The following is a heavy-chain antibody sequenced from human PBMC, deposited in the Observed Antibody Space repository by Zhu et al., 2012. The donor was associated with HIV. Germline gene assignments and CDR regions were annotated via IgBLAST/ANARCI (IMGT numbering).Heavy chain of an antibody. J-gene: IGHJ4*02. Sequence: QVQLQESGPGLVKPSETLSLTCTVSGGSISSSSYYWGWIRQPPGKGLEWIGSIYYSGSTYYNPSLKSRVTISVDTSKNQFSLKLSSVTAADTAVYYCAGRGFLYGDYAFDYWGQGTLVHRLL. CDR2: IYYSGST. CDR3: AGRGFLYGDYAFDY. V-gene: IGHV4-39*01. D-gene: IGHD4-17*01. CDR1: GGSISSSSYY.